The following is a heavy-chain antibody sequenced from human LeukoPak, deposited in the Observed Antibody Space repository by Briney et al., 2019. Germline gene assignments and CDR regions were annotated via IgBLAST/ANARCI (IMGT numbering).Heavy chain of an antibody. CDR3: VRDRGYSNFDY. CDR2: MKEDGSEI. V-gene: IGHV3-7*01. Sequence: PGGSLRLSCATSGFTFSNYWMSWVRQAPGKGLEWVANMKEDGSEINYVDSVKGRFTIPRDNAQDSLYLQMNSLRAEDTAVYYCVRDRGYSNFDYWGQGTLVTVSS. CDR1: GFTFSNYW. J-gene: IGHJ4*02. D-gene: IGHD4-11*01.